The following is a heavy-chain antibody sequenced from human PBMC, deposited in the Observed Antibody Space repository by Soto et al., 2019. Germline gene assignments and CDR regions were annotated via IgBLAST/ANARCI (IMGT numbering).Heavy chain of an antibody. J-gene: IGHJ6*02. Sequence: SVKVSCKASGGTFSSYTISWVRQAPGQGLEWMGRIIPILGIANYAQKFQGRFTITADKSTSTAYMELSSLRSEDTAVYYCARDRDGYNPMDVWGQGTTVTVSS. D-gene: IGHD5-12*01. CDR2: IIPILGIA. CDR1: GGTFSSYT. CDR3: ARDRDGYNPMDV. V-gene: IGHV1-69*04.